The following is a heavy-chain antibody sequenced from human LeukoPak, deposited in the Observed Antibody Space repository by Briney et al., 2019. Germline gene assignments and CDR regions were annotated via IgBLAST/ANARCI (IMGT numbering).Heavy chain of an antibody. V-gene: IGHV3-64D*06. CDR2: ISSNGDNT. CDR1: GFTFSTYV. CDR3: VRGTGY. J-gene: IGHJ4*02. Sequence: GGSLRLSCSVSGFTFSTYVMHWVCQAPGKGLEYVSAISSNGDNTYYADSVKGRFTISRDNSKNTLCLQMSSLRADDTAVYYCVRGTGYWGQGTLVTVSS.